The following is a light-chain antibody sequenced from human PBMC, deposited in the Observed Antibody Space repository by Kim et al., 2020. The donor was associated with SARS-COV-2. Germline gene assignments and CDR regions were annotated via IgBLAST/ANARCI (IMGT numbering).Light chain of an antibody. CDR2: RNN. V-gene: IGLV10-54*01. J-gene: IGLJ3*02. CDR1: SNNVGFQG. CDR3: SAWDSSLSAWV. Sequence: LTQPPSVSKALRQTATLTCTGNSNNVGFQGTAWLQQHQGHPPKLLSYRNNERPSGISERLSASRSGNTASLTITGLQPEDEADYYCSAWDSSLSAWVFGGGTQLTVL.